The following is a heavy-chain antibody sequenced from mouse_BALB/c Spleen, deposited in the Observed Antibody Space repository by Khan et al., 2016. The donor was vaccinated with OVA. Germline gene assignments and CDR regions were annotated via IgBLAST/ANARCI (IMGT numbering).Heavy chain of an antibody. V-gene: IGHV14-3*02. J-gene: IGHJ2*01. CDR2: TDPANGNT. Sequence: VQLQQSGAELVKPAASLKLSCTASGYNIKDIYIHWVKQRPEKGLERIRRTDPANGNTKYDPKFPGKATIPAATSSNTAYLQLSSLTSEDTAVYYCRISTMNAWGQGTTLTVSS. CDR3: RISTMNA. CDR1: GYNIKDIY.